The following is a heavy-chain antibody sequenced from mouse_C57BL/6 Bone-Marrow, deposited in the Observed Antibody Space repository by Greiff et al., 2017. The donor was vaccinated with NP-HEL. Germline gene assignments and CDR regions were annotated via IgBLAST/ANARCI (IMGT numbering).Heavy chain of an antibody. CDR3: ASKDGNYEGYFDV. CDR2: FNPYNDDT. V-gene: IGHV1-47*01. CDR1: GYTFTTYP. D-gene: IGHD2-1*01. J-gene: IGHJ1*03. Sequence: QVQLQQSGAELVKPGASVKMSCKASGYTFTTYPIEWMKQNHGKSLEWIGNFNPYNDDTKYNEKFKGKATLTVDKSSSTVYLELSRLTSDDSAVYYSASKDGNYEGYFDVGGTGTTVTVSS.